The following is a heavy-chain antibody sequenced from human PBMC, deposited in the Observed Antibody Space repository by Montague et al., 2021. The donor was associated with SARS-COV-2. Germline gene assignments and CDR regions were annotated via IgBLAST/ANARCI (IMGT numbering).Heavy chain of an antibody. CDR3: ARDSGELDYYGSGSYYRYFDY. CDR1: GFTFSSYE. J-gene: IGHJ4*02. D-gene: IGHD3-10*01. V-gene: IGHV3-48*03. CDR2: ISSSGSAI. Sequence: SLRLSCAASGFTFSSYEMNWVRQAPGKGLEWVSYISSSGSAIYYADSVKGRFTISRDNAKNSLYLQMNSLRAEDTAAYYCARDSGELDYYGSGSYYRYFDYWGQGTLVTVSS.